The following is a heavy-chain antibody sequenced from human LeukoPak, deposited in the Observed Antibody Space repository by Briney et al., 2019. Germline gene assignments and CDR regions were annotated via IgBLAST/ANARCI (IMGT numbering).Heavy chain of an antibody. Sequence: PGGSLRLSRAASGFTFNNYEMNWVRQAPGKGLEWVSYISTSGSTIYYADSVKGRFTISRDNAKNSLYLQMNSLRAEDTAVYYCASYCTNGVCDHYYYYGMDVWGQGTTVTVSS. J-gene: IGHJ6*02. V-gene: IGHV3-48*03. CDR1: GFTFNNYE. D-gene: IGHD2-8*01. CDR3: ASYCTNGVCDHYYYYGMDV. CDR2: ISTSGSTI.